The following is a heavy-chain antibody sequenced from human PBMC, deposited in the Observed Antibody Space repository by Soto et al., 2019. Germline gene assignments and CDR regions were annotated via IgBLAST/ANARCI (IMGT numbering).Heavy chain of an antibody. V-gene: IGHV3-7*03. J-gene: IGHJ6*03. Sequence: RLSCAASGLNFSNNWMNWVRKAPGKGLEWVSNIKKDGSRKYYVDSVKGRFTISRDNAKNTLYLQMNSLRAEDTAVYYCAKSTTVADFWSGPPLDYYMDVWGKGTTVTVSS. CDR2: IKKDGSRK. CDR1: GLNFSNNW. D-gene: IGHD3-3*01. CDR3: AKSTTVADFWSGPPLDYYMDV.